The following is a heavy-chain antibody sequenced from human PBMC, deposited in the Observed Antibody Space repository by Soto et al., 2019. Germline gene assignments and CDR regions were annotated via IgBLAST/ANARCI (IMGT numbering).Heavy chain of an antibody. CDR2: IYYSGST. CDR3: ATMGTPATGLYYFDY. D-gene: IGHD1-7*01. V-gene: IGHV4-39*07. CDR1: GGSISSSSYY. J-gene: IGHJ4*02. Sequence: SETLSLTCTVSGGSISSSSYYWGWIRQPPGKGLEWIGSIYYSGSTYYNPSLKSRVTISVDTSKNQFSLNLSSVTAADTAVYYCATMGTPATGLYYFDYWGQGTLVTVSS.